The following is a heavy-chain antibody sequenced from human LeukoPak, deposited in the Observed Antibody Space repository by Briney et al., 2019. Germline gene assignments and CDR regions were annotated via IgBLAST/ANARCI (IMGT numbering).Heavy chain of an antibody. V-gene: IGHV4-39*01. CDR1: GGSISSSSYY. D-gene: IGHD3-3*01. J-gene: IGHJ4*02. CDR2: IYYSGST. CDR3: ARGTGDYGFWSGYLYYFDY. Sequence: SETLSLTCTVSGGSISSSSYYWGWIRQPPGKGLEWIGSIYYSGSTYYNPSLKSRVTISVDTSKNQFSLKLSSVTAADTAVYYCARGTGDYGFWSGYLYYFDYWGQGTLVTVSS.